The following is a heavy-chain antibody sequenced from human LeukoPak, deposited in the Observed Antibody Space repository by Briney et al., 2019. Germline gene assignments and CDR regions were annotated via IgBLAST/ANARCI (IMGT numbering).Heavy chain of an antibody. CDR2: IYHSGST. CDR3: ARSSRGSSSWYFEY. V-gene: IGHV4-30-2*01. Sequence: SETLSLTCTVSGGSISSGGYYWSWIRQPPGKGLEWIGYIYHSGSTYYNPSLKNRVTISVDRSKNQFSLKLSSVTAADTAVYYCARSSRGSSSWYFEYWGQGTLVTVSS. D-gene: IGHD6-13*01. J-gene: IGHJ4*02. CDR1: GGSISSGGYY.